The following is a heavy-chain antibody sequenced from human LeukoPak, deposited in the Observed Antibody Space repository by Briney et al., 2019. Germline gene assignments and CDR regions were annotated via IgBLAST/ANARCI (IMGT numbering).Heavy chain of an antibody. CDR1: GFTFKNAW. Sequence: GGSLRLSCVASGFTFKNAWMSWVRRAPGKGLEWVGRIKTKSKTDRGTTDYAAPVRGRFSISRDDSKNTLYLQMNSLESDDTGVYYCTTDDSGVGNDWGQGTLVTVSS. V-gene: IGHV3-15*01. CDR2: IKTKSKTDRGTT. CDR3: TTDDSGVGND. D-gene: IGHD2-21*02. J-gene: IGHJ4*02.